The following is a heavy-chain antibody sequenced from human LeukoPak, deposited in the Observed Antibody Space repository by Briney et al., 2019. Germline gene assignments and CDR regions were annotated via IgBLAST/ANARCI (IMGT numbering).Heavy chain of an antibody. V-gene: IGHV1-8*01. D-gene: IGHD2-2*01. Sequence: ASVKVSCKASGYTFTSYDINWVRQATGQGLEWMGWMNPNSGNTGYAQKFQGRVTMTRDTSISTAYMELSSLRSEDTAVYYCARVPSSTRYYGMDVWGQGTTVTVSS. CDR3: ARVPSSTRYYGMDV. CDR1: GYTFTSYD. CDR2: MNPNSGNT. J-gene: IGHJ6*02.